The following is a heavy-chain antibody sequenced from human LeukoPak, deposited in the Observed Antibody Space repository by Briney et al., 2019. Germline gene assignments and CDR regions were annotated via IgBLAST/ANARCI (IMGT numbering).Heavy chain of an antibody. CDR3: AREVVVGATRGFDY. CDR2: INHSEST. D-gene: IGHD1-26*01. V-gene: IGHV4-34*01. Sequence: PSETLSLTCAVYGGSFSGYYWSWIRQPPGKGLGWIGEINHSESTNYNPSLKSRVTISVDTSKNRFSLKLSSVTAADTAVYYCAREVVVGATRGFDYWGQGTLVTVSS. J-gene: IGHJ4*02. CDR1: GGSFSGYY.